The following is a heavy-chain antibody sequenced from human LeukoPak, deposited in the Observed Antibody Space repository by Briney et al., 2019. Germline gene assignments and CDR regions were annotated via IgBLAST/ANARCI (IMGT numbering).Heavy chain of an antibody. CDR2: ISAYNGNT. J-gene: IGHJ6*03. CDR1: GYTFTSYG. CDR3: ARRVRGFIYYYYYMDV. V-gene: IGHV1-18*01. Sequence: GASVKVSCKASGYTFTSYGISWVRQAPGQGLEWMGWISAYNGNTNYAQKLQGRVTMTTDTSTSTAYMELRSLRSDDTAVYYCARRVRGFIYYYYYMDVWGKGTTVTVSS.